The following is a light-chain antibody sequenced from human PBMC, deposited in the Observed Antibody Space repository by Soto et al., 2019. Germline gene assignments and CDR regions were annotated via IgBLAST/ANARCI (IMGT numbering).Light chain of an antibody. J-gene: IGLJ1*01. V-gene: IGLV2-14*01. CDR1: SSDVGGYNY. CDR2: DVS. CDR3: SSYTSSSTPFYV. Sequence: QSALTQPASVSGSPGQSITLSCTGTSSDVGGYNYVSWYQQHPGKAPKLMISDVSNRPSGVSNRVSGSKSGNTASLTISGLQAEDEADYYCSSYTSSSTPFYVFGTGTQLTVL.